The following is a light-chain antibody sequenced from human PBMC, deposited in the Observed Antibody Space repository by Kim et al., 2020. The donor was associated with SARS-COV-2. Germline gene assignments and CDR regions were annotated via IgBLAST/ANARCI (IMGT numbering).Light chain of an antibody. J-gene: IGKJ2*01. V-gene: IGKV1-5*01. Sequence: DIRMTQSPSTLSASVGDRVAITCRASQFISTWLAWYQQKPGKAPKLLIFDASSLQTGVPSRFSGSGSGTEFTLTISSLQPDDFATYYCQHYNGYFGQGTKLEI. CDR2: DAS. CDR1: QFISTW. CDR3: QHYNGY.